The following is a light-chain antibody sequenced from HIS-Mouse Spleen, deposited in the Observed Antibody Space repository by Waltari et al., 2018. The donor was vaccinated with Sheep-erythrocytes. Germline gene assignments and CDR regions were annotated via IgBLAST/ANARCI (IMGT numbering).Light chain of an antibody. Sequence: QSALTQPASVSGSPGPSITISCTGTRSDVGGYHYVSWYQQHPGKAPKLMIYDVSNRPSGVSNRFSGSKSGNTASLTISGLQAEDEADYYCSSYTSSSTWVFGGGTKLTVL. J-gene: IGLJ3*02. CDR3: SSYTSSSTWV. V-gene: IGLV2-14*03. CDR1: RSDVGGYHY. CDR2: DVS.